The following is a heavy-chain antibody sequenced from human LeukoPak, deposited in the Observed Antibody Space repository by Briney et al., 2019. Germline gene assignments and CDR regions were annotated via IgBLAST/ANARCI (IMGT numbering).Heavy chain of an antibody. D-gene: IGHD6-13*01. CDR3: ARTSSSWL. V-gene: IGHV4-59*01. Sequence: KPSETLSLTCTVSGASMNSYYWSWVRQPPGKVLEWIGCIYDSGSTDYTPSLKSRVTISVDPSKNQFSLKLTSVTAADTAMYYCARTSSSWLWGQGTLVTVSS. J-gene: IGHJ4*02. CDR2: IYDSGST. CDR1: GASMNSYY.